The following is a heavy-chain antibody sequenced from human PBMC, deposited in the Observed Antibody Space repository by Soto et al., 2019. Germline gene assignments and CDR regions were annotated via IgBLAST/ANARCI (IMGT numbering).Heavy chain of an antibody. J-gene: IGHJ6*02. CDR1: GGSISSYY. CDR2: INYSWST. V-gene: IGHV4-59*01. Sequence: QVQLQESGPGLVKPSETLSLTCTVSGGSISSYYWTWIRQPPGKGLEWIGCINYSWSTNYNPSLESRVIISVDTSKNQFPLNLSSVTAADTAVYYCARVRRHPWAYGLDVWGQGTTVTASS. D-gene: IGHD1-26*01. CDR3: ARVRRHPWAYGLDV.